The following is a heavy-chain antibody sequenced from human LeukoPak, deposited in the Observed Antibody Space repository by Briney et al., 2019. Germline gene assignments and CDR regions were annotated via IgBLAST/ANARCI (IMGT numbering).Heavy chain of an antibody. CDR3: ARAGSGWYGGRLFEF. J-gene: IGHJ4*02. D-gene: IGHD6-13*01. Sequence: SETLSLACTVSGGSISFYHWSWIRQSPGKELEWIGDISESGSTNYMPSLKSRVTISVDTSNQFSLKLSSVTAADTAVYYCARAGSGWYGGRLFEFWGPGALVAVSS. CDR2: ISESGST. V-gene: IGHV4-59*01. CDR1: GGSISFYH.